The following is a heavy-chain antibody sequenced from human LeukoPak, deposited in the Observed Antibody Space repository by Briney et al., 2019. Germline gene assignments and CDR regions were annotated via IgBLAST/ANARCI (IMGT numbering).Heavy chain of an antibody. D-gene: IGHD6-13*01. J-gene: IGHJ4*02. V-gene: IGHV4-61*02. CDR3: ARDGGYSSSWSNFDY. Sequence: SETLSLTCTVSGGSVNSGSYYWSWIRQPAGKGLEWIGRIYSSGSTTYNPSLKSRVTMSVDTSTSQFSLRLSSVTAADTAVYYCARDGGYSSSWSNFDYWGQGTLVTVSS. CDR2: IYSSGST. CDR1: GGSVNSGSYY.